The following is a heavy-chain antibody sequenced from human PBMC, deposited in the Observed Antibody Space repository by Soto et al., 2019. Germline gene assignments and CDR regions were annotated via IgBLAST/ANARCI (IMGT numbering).Heavy chain of an antibody. D-gene: IGHD6-13*01. V-gene: IGHV4-59*08. CDR3: ARGSTGYSSIWYRY. J-gene: IGHJ4*02. Sequence: QVQLQESGPGLVKPSETLSLTCTVSGGSISSYYWSWIRQPPGKGLEWIGYIYYSGSTNYNPSLKSRVTISVDTSMNQFSLKLSSVTAADTAVYYCARGSTGYSSIWYRYWGQGTLVTVSS. CDR2: IYYSGST. CDR1: GGSISSYY.